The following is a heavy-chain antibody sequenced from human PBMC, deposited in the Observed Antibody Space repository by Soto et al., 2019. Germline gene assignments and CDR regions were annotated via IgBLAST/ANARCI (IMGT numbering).Heavy chain of an antibody. CDR3: ARHSGVSEDGTD. CDR2: IYPGDSDT. V-gene: IGHV5-51*01. D-gene: IGHD2-8*01. Sequence: PGESLKISCKGSGYSFTTNWIGWVRQMPGKGLEWMGVIYPGDSDTRYSPSFQGQVAISADKSINTAYLQWSSLKASDTAMYYCARHSGVSEDGTDWGQGTLVTVSS. CDR1: GYSFTTNW. J-gene: IGHJ1*01.